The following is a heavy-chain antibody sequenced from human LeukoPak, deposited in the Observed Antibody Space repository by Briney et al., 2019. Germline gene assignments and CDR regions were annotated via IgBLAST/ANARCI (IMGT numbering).Heavy chain of an antibody. CDR3: AKDSLRIAVAGTFDY. J-gene: IGHJ4*02. Sequence: PGGSLRLSCAASGFTFSSYWMSWVRQAPGKGLEWVAVISYDGSNKYYADSVKGRFTISRDNSKNTLYLQMNSLRAEDTAVYYCAKDSLRIAVAGTFDYWGQGTLVTVSS. V-gene: IGHV3-30*18. CDR1: GFTFSSYW. D-gene: IGHD6-19*01. CDR2: ISYDGSNK.